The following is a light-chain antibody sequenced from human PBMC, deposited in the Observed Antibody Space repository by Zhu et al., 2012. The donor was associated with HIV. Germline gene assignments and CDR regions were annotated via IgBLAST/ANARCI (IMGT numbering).Light chain of an antibody. J-gene: IGKJ1*01. V-gene: IGKV3-20*01. Sequence: QSPRLLIYGPSSRATGIPDRFSGSGSGTDFTLTISRLEPEDFAVYYCQQYNYSPRTFGQGTKVEIK. CDR3: QQYNYSPRT. CDR2: GPS.